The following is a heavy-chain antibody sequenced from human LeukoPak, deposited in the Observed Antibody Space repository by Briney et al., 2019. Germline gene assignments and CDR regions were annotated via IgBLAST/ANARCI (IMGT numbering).Heavy chain of an antibody. D-gene: IGHD5-18*01. J-gene: IGHJ4*02. CDR3: AKAQYSYGYGSGGY. V-gene: IGHV3-23*01. CDR2: ISGSGGST. Sequence: GGSLRLSCAASGFTFSSYAMSWVRQAPGKGLEWVSAISGSGGSTYYADSVKGRFTISRDNSKNTLYLQMNSLRAEDTAAYYCAKAQYSYGYGSGGYWGQGTLVTVSS. CDR1: GFTFSSYA.